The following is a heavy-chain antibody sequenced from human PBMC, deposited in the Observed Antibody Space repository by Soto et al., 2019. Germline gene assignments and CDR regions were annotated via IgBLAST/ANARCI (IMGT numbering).Heavy chain of an antibody. D-gene: IGHD1-1*01. J-gene: IGHJ5*02. CDR3: ATANWSHHYYDP. Sequence: SETLSLTCAVYGGSFSGYYWSWLRQPPGKGLEWIGEINHSGSTNYNPSLKSRVTISVDTSKNQFSLKVTSVTAADTAVYYCATANWSHHYYDPWGKVNLGTVSS. CDR1: GGSFSGYY. V-gene: IGHV4-34*01. CDR2: INHSGST.